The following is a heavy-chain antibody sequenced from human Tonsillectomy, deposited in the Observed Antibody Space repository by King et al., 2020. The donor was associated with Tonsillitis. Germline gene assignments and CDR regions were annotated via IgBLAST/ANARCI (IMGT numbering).Heavy chain of an antibody. CDR2: ISSSCSTI. J-gene: IGHJ6*03. V-gene: IGHV3-48*03. Sequence: VQLVESGGGLVQPGGSLRLSCAASGFTFSSYEMNWVRQAPGKGWEWGSYISSSCSTIYYTEAVKGRFTISRDNAKNSLYLQMNSLRAEDTAVYYCARQPEYSSGWPYFYYYYMDVWGKGTTVTVSS. D-gene: IGHD6-19*01. CDR3: ARQPEYSSGWPYFYYYYMDV. CDR1: GFTFSSYE.